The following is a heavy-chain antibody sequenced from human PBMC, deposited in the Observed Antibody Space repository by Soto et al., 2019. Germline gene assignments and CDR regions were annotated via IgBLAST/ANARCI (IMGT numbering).Heavy chain of an antibody. CDR2: ISYDGSNK. D-gene: IGHD2-8*01. Sequence: QVQLVESGGGVVQPGRSLRLSCAASGFTFSSYAMHWVRQAPGKGLEWVAVISYDGSNKYYAESVKGRFTISRDNSKNTLYLQMNSLRAEDTAVYYCARDTGYCTNGVCSTYWYFDLWGRGTLVTVSS. CDR3: ARDTGYCTNGVCSTYWYFDL. J-gene: IGHJ2*01. CDR1: GFTFSSYA. V-gene: IGHV3-30-3*01.